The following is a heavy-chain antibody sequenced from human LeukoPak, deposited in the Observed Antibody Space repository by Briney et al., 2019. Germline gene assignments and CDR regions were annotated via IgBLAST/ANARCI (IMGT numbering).Heavy chain of an antibody. CDR1: GFTFSSHG. J-gene: IGHJ4*02. V-gene: IGHV3-21*01. CDR3: ARELVGASRPFDY. D-gene: IGHD1-26*01. CDR2: ISSSSSYI. Sequence: GGSLRLSCVASGFTFSSHGMNWVRQAPGKGLEWVSSISSSSSYIYYADSVKGRFTISRDNAKNSLYLQMNSLRAEDTAVYYCARELVGASRPFDYWGQGTLVTVSS.